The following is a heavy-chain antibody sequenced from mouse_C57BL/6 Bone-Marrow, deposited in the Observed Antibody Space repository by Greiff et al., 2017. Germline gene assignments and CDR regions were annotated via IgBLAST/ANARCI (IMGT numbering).Heavy chain of an antibody. V-gene: IGHV14-1*01. CDR2: IDPEDGDT. D-gene: IGHD2-1*01. CDR1: GFNIKDSY. Sequence: EVQLQQSGAELVRPGASVKLSCTASGFNIKDSYMHWVKPRPEQGLEWIGRIDPEDGDTEYAPKFQGKATMTADTSSNTAYLQLSSLTSEDTAVYYCTTCGNYFYAMDYWGQGTSVTGSS. J-gene: IGHJ4*01. CDR3: TTCGNYFYAMDY.